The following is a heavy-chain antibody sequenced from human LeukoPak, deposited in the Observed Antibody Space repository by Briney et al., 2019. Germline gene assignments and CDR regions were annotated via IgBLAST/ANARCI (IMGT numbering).Heavy chain of an antibody. CDR1: GGSISSGGYS. CDR2: IYHSGST. CDR3: ARVRGSREFDY. V-gene: IGHV4-30-2*01. J-gene: IGHJ4*02. D-gene: IGHD1-26*01. Sequence: SETLSLTCAVSGGSISSGGYSWSWIRQPPGRGLEWIGYIYHSGSTYYNPSLKSRVTISVDRSKNQFSLKLSSVTAADTAVYYCARVRGSREFDYWGQGTLVTVPS.